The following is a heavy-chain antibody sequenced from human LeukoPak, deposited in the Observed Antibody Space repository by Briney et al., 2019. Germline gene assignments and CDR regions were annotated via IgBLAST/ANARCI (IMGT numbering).Heavy chain of an antibody. D-gene: IGHD3-22*01. Sequence: AGSLRLSCAASGFTFSSYSMNWVRQAPGKGLEWVSSISSSSSYIYYADSVKGRFTISRDNAKNSLYLQMNSLRAEDTAVYYCAKATMIVVVAYYFDYWGQGTLVTVSS. V-gene: IGHV3-21*01. CDR3: AKATMIVVVAYYFDY. CDR1: GFTFSSYS. J-gene: IGHJ4*02. CDR2: ISSSSSYI.